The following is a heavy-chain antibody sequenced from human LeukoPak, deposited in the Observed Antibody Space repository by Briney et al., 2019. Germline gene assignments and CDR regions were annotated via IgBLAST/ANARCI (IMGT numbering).Heavy chain of an antibody. CDR3: AQDRAYIQFYF. CDR2: ITGGGTT. V-gene: IGHV3-23*01. Sequence: GSLRLSCAASAFTFSSHGMNWVSQAPGKGLEWVSGITGGGTTYYADSVKGRVTTSRDNSKNTVYLQVNSLRAEDTALYYCAQDRAYIQFYFWGQGTLVTVSS. CDR1: AFTFSSHG. D-gene: IGHD5-18*01. J-gene: IGHJ4*02.